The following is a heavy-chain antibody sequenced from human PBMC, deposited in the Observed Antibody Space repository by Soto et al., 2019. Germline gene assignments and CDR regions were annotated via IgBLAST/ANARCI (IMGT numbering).Heavy chain of an antibody. J-gene: IGHJ1*01. Sequence: QVQLVESGGGVVQPGRSLRLSCAASGFTFSSYDMHWVRQAPGKGLEWVAVIWYDGSNKYYVDSVKGRFTISRDNSKNTLYLQMNSLRAEDTAVYYCARATGRELRYLAYFQHWGQGTLVTVSS. CDR2: IWYDGSNK. D-gene: IGHD1-26*01. CDR3: ARATGRELRYLAYFQH. V-gene: IGHV3-33*01. CDR1: GFTFSSYD.